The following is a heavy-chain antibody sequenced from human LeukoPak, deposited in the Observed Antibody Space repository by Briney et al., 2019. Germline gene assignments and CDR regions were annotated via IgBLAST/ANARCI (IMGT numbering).Heavy chain of an antibody. Sequence: GESLKISCKGSEYRFTFYWIDWVRPMPGKGLGWMGSIDPGDSDVIYSPSFQGQVTISVDKSIHTAYLQWRSLKASDSALYYCARRTAIGPLFSWGQGTLVSVSS. J-gene: IGHJ5*02. CDR1: EYRFTFYW. D-gene: IGHD2/OR15-2a*01. CDR2: IDPGDSDV. CDR3: ARRTAIGPLFS. V-gene: IGHV5-51*01.